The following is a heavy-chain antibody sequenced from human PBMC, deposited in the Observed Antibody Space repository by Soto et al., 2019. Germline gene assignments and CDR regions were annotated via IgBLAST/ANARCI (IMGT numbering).Heavy chain of an antibody. D-gene: IGHD5-18*01. Sequence: SETLSLTCAVYGGSFSGYYWSWIRQPPGKGLEWIGEINHSGSTNYNPSLKSRVTISVDTSKNQFSLKLSSVTAADTAVYYCARGLIQLWLKGINYGMDVWGQGTTVTVSS. J-gene: IGHJ6*02. CDR1: GGSFSGYY. CDR2: INHSGST. V-gene: IGHV4-34*01. CDR3: ARGLIQLWLKGINYGMDV.